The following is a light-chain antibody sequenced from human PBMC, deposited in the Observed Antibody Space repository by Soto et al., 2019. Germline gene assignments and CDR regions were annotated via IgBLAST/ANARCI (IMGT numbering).Light chain of an antibody. CDR3: QSYDSSLSPYVV. J-gene: IGLJ2*01. CDR1: SSNIGAGYD. CDR2: GNS. Sequence: QSVLTQPPSVSGAPGLRVTISCTGSSSNIGAGYDVHWYQQLPGTAPKLLIYGNSNRPSGVPDRFSGSKSGTSASLAITGLQAEDEADYYCQSYDSSLSPYVVFGGGTKLTVL. V-gene: IGLV1-40*01.